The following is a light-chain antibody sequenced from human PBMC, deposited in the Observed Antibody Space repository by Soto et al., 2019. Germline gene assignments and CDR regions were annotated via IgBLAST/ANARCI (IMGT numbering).Light chain of an antibody. CDR2: DAS. CDR1: QSIGRW. CDR3: QHYNTYSST. Sequence: DIQMTQSPSTLSASVGDRVTITCRASQSIGRWLAWYQQKPGKAPNLLIYDASSLEGGVPSRFSGSGSGTEFTLTISSLQPDDFATYYCQHYNTYSSTFGQGTKEEIK. V-gene: IGKV1-5*01. J-gene: IGKJ1*01.